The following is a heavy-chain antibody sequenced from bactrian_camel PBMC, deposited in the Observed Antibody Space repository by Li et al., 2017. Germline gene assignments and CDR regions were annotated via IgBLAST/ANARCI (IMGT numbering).Heavy chain of an antibody. CDR3: AALNSSSGGRFAWCSDF. Sequence: HVQLVESGGGSVQAGGSLKLTCAGSAYILEQCGMGWFRQAPGKEENLVSLRRDGTTVYSDSVKRRFTISQDRTKNILYLQMNDLKDGDTGMYYCAALNSSSGGRFAWCSDFRGQGTQVTVS. CDR2: LRRDGTT. J-gene: IGHJ4*01. CDR1: AYILEQCG. D-gene: IGHD1*01. V-gene: IGHV3S60*01.